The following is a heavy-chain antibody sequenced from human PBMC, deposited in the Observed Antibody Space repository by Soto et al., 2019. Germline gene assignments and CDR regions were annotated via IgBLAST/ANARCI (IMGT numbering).Heavy chain of an antibody. J-gene: IGHJ2*01. CDR1: GFTFSSYS. Sequence: EVQLVESGGGLVQPGGSLRLSCAASGFTFSSYSMNWVRQAPGEGLEWVSYISTGSSSIYYADSVKGRFTISRDNAKNSLYLQMNSLRAEDTAVYYCAGEYRGSGLNWYFDLWGRGTLVTVSS. D-gene: IGHD3-10*01. CDR3: AGEYRGSGLNWYFDL. CDR2: ISTGSSSI. V-gene: IGHV3-48*01.